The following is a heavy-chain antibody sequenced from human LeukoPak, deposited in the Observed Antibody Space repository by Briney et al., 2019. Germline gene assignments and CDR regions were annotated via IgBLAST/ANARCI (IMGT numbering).Heavy chain of an antibody. CDR3: ARVRGAGRDYSYGMDV. V-gene: IGHV4-31*03. D-gene: IGHD3-10*01. CDR2: IYFGGST. CDR1: GGSINSGGYY. J-gene: IGHJ6*02. Sequence: SQTLSLTCNVSGGSINSGGYYWSWIRQHPGKGLEWIGYIYFGGSTDYNPSLKSRATISLDTSKNHFPLRLSSVTAADRAVYYCARVRGAGRDYSYGMDVWGQGTTVTVSS.